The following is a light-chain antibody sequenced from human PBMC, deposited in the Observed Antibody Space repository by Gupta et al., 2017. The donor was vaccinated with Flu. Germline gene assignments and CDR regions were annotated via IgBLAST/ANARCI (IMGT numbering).Light chain of an antibody. CDR2: NGD. CDR3: QSWFTNVV. Sequence: RPTATISCSGGSFGDNYVSWYHHQPGQHLILIIYNGDDRPASIPERFSGSTSGNTATLTISGTQSLDDDDYYCQSWFTNVVFGGGTKLTVL. CDR1: SFGDNY. J-gene: IGLJ2*01. V-gene: IGLV3-1*01.